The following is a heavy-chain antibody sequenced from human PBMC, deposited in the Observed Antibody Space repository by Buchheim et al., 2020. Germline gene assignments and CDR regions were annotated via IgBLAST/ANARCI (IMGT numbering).Heavy chain of an antibody. CDR1: GFTFSSYS. CDR2: IWYDGSNK. D-gene: IGHD4-11*01. V-gene: IGHV3-33*08. J-gene: IGHJ4*02. Sequence: VQLVESGGGLVQPGGSLRLSCAASGFTFSSYSMNWVRQAPGKGLEWVAVIWYDGSNKYYADSVKGRFTISRDNSKNTLYLQMDSLSSEDTALYHCARDLGYYSSTGGDYWGQGT. CDR3: ARDLGYYSSTGGDY.